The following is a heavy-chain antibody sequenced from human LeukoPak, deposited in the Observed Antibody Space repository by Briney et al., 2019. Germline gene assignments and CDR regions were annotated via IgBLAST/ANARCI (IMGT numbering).Heavy chain of an antibody. CDR1: GYTFTSYG. Sequence: ASVKVSCKASGYTFTSYGISWVRQAPGQGLEWMGWISAYNGNTNYAQKLQGRVTMTTDTSASTAYMELRGLRSDDTAVYYCARAIAAAVWFDPWGQGTLVTVSS. CDR2: ISAYNGNT. D-gene: IGHD6-13*01. J-gene: IGHJ5*02. V-gene: IGHV1-18*01. CDR3: ARAIAAAVWFDP.